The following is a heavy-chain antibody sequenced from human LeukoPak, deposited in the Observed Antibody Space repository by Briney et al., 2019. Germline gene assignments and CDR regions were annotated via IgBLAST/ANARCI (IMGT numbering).Heavy chain of an antibody. Sequence: PGGSLRLSCAASGFTFSSYSMNWVRQAPGKGLEWVSYISSSSTIYYADSVKGRFTISRDNAKNSLYLQMNSLRAEDTAVYYCASPGIAAAGGFDYWGQGTLVTVSS. CDR2: ISSSSTI. D-gene: IGHD6-13*01. CDR1: GFTFSSYS. J-gene: IGHJ4*02. V-gene: IGHV3-48*01. CDR3: ASPGIAAAGGFDY.